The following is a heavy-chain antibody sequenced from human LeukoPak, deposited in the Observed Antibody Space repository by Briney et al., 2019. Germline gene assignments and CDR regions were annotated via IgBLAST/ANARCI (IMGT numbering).Heavy chain of an antibody. CDR2: INPNSGGT. Sequence: ASVKVSCKASGYTFTGYYMHWVRQAPGQGLEWMGWINPNSGGTNYAQKLQDRVTMTRDTSISTAYMELSRLRSDDTAVYYCARVVVLAAIVTGDWFDPWGQGTLVTVSS. CDR3: ARVVVLAAIVTGDWFDP. D-gene: IGHD2-2*02. J-gene: IGHJ5*02. CDR1: GYTFTGYY. V-gene: IGHV1-2*02.